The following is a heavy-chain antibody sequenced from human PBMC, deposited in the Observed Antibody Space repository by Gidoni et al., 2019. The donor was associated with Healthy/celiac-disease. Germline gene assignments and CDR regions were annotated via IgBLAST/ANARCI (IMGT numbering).Heavy chain of an antibody. D-gene: IGHD2-15*01. V-gene: IGHV3-48*01. CDR3: ARAPSYCSGGSCYWGVDY. J-gene: IGHJ4*02. Sequence: EVQLVESGGGLVQPGGSLRLSCAASGFTFSSYSMNWVRQAPGKGLGWVSYISSSSSTIYYADSVKGRFTISRDNAKNSLYLQMNSLRAEDTAVYYCARAPSYCSGGSCYWGVDYWGQGTLVTVSS. CDR1: GFTFSSYS. CDR2: ISSSSSTI.